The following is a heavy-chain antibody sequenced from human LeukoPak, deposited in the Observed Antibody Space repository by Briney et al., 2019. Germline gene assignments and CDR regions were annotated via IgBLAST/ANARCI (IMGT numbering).Heavy chain of an antibody. Sequence: PGGSLRLSCAASGFIFSKYNMNWVRQAPGKGLEWVSYISSSTTTIYYADSVKGRFTISSDNAKNSLYLQMNSLRAEDTAVYYCARGDNWNYGIDYWGQGTLVTVYS. J-gene: IGHJ4*02. CDR2: ISSSTTTI. V-gene: IGHV3-48*01. CDR1: GFIFSKYN. D-gene: IGHD1-7*01. CDR3: ARGDNWNYGIDY.